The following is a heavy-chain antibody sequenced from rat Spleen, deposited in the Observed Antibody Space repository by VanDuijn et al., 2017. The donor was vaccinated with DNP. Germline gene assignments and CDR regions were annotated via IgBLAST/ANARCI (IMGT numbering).Heavy chain of an antibody. CDR3: ATQGQLGITWFAY. D-gene: IGHD1-10*01. Sequence: EVQLVESGGGLVQPGNSLKLSCAASGFTFSDYAMAWVRQSPKKGLEWVRSISTVGDNAYYRDSVKGRFTISRDNAKSTLYLQMDSLRSEDTATYYCATQGQLGITWFAYWGQGTLVTVSS. CDR2: ISTVGDNA. V-gene: IGHV5S23*01. J-gene: IGHJ3*01. CDR1: GFTFSDYA.